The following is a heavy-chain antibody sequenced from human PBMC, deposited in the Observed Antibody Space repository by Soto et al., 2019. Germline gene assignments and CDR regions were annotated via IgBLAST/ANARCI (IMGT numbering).Heavy chain of an antibody. Sequence: SETLSLTCTVSGASITGAFWSWIRQPQGKGLEWVGDVYHSGSANYNPSLKSRVTMSVDTSKNQFSLTLKSVTAADTAVYYCGREGGYGGYVDYWGQGTLVTVSS. CDR3: GREGGYGGYVDY. D-gene: IGHD5-12*01. V-gene: IGHV4-59*01. CDR2: VYHSGSA. CDR1: GASITGAF. J-gene: IGHJ4*02.